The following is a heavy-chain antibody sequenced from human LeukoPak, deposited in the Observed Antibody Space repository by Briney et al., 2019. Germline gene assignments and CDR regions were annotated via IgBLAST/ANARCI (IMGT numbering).Heavy chain of an antibody. Sequence: SETLSLTCTVSGDSISSGGHYWGWVRQTPGKRLEWIGNIYFSGDTSFNPSLKSRVTISVDTSKNQFSLKLSSVTAADTAVYYCATETGYKFDYWGQGTLVTVSS. CDR1: GDSISSGGHY. V-gene: IGHV4-39*07. D-gene: IGHD1-14*01. J-gene: IGHJ4*02. CDR2: IYFSGDT. CDR3: ATETGYKFDY.